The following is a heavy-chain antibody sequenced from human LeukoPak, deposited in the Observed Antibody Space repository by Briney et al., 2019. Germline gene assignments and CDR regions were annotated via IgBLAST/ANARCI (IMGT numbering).Heavy chain of an antibody. D-gene: IGHD6-13*01. Sequence: ASVKVSCKASGGTFSSYAISWVRQAPGQGLEWMGRIIPILGIANYAQKFQGRVTITADKSTSTAYMELSGLRSEDTAVYYCARDRIAAAGNYYYGMDVWGQGTTVTVSS. J-gene: IGHJ6*02. CDR3: ARDRIAAAGNYYYGMDV. CDR1: GGTFSSYA. V-gene: IGHV1-69*04. CDR2: IIPILGIA.